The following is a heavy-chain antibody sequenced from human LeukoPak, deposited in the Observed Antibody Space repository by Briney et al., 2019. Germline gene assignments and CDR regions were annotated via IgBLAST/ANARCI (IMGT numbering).Heavy chain of an antibody. J-gene: IGHJ4*02. CDR3: ASRVVTSFDY. Sequence: PGGSLRLPCAASGFTSITPWMYWVRQAPGKGLVWVSLINIDGSTTSYADSVKGRFTISRDNAKNTLFLQMDSLRGEDTAVYYCASRVVTSFDYWGQGTLVTVSS. CDR1: GFTSITPW. V-gene: IGHV3-74*01. D-gene: IGHD4-23*01. CDR2: INIDGSTT.